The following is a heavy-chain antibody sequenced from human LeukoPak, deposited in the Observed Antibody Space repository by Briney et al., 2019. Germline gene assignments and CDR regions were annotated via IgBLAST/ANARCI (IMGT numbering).Heavy chain of an antibody. Sequence: GGSLRLSCAAPGFTFSSYAMSWVRQAPGKGLEWVSAISGSGGSTYYADSVKGRFTISRDNSKNTLYLQMNSLRAEDTAVYYCAKSGTYCSSTSCYGNYYYYYMDVWGKGTTVTVSS. CDR3: AKSGTYCSSTSCYGNYYYYYMDV. CDR1: GFTFSSYA. V-gene: IGHV3-23*01. D-gene: IGHD2-2*01. CDR2: ISGSGGST. J-gene: IGHJ6*03.